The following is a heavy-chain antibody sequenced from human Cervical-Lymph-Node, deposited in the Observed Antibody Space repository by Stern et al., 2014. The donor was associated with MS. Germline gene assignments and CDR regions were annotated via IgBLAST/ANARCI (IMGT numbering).Heavy chain of an antibody. Sequence: VQLVESGAEVKKPGSSVNVSCKASGGTFSSSYAITWMRQAPGQGLEWMGRIIPMLGLPNYAQKFQGRVTIPADTSTSTAYMELSSLRSEDTAVYYCARGVVTNRAAATLHNLFEPWGQGPLVTVSS. J-gene: IGHJ5*02. V-gene: IGHV1-69*09. CDR3: ARGVVTNRAAATLHNLFEP. D-gene: IGHD2-15*01. CDR1: GGTFSSSYA. CDR2: IIPMLGLP.